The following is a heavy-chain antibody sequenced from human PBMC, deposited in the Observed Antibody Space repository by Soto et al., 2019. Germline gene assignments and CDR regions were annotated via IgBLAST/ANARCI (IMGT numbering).Heavy chain of an antibody. V-gene: IGHV1-18*01. D-gene: IGHD6-13*01. CDR3: ARDLSSYSSSWYPFDY. J-gene: IGHJ4*02. CDR2: ISAYNGNT. Sequence: ASVKVSCKATGYTFTSYGISWVRQAPGQGLEWMGWISAYNGNTNYAQKLQGRVTMTTDTSTSTAYMELRSLRSDDTAVYYCARDLSSYSSSWYPFDYWGQGTLVTVSS. CDR1: GYTFTSYG.